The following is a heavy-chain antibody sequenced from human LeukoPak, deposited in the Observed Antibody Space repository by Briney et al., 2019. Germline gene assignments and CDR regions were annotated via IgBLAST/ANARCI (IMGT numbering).Heavy chain of an antibody. CDR3: GRDMDI. V-gene: IGHV3-30-3*01. D-gene: IGHD3-10*01. CDR2: ISYDGSNK. CDR1: GFTFSSYA. Sequence: GRSLRLSCAASGFTFSSYAMHWVRQAPGKGLECVAVISYDGSNKYYADSVKGRFTISRDNSKNTLYLQMNSLRAEDTAVYYCGRDMDIWGQGTTVTVSS. J-gene: IGHJ6*02.